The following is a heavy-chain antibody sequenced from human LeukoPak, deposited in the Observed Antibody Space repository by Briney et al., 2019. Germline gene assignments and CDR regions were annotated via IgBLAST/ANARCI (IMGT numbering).Heavy chain of an antibody. D-gene: IGHD6-19*01. Sequence: VKVSCKASGGTFSSYAISWVRQAPGQGLEWMGRIIPILGIANYAQKFQGRVTITADKSTSTAYMELSSLRSEDTAVYYCARERIAVAGTGAFDIWGQGTMVTVSS. V-gene: IGHV1-69*04. J-gene: IGHJ3*02. CDR2: IIPILGIA. CDR1: GGTFSSYA. CDR3: ARERIAVAGTGAFDI.